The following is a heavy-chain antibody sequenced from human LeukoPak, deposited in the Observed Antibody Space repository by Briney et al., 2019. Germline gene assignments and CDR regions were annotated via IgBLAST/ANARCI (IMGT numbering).Heavy chain of an antibody. CDR1: RFTFSSYW. D-gene: IGHD3-22*01. CDR2: INSDGRST. J-gene: IGHJ6*03. V-gene: IGHV3-74*01. Sequence: PGGSLRLSCAASRFTFSSYWMHWVRQAPGKGLVWVSRINSDGRSTSYADSVKGRFTISRDNAKNTLYLQMNSLRVEATAVYYCARGPIFYDSYYMHVWGKGTTVTVSS. CDR3: ARGPIFYDSYYMHV.